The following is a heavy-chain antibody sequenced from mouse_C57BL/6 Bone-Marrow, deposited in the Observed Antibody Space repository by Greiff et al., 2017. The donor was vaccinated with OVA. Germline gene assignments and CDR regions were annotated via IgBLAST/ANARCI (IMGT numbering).Heavy chain of an antibody. CDR3: ARDYGSSFLAMDY. J-gene: IGHJ4*01. V-gene: IGHV1-69*01. CDR2: IDPSDSYT. CDR1: GYTFTSYW. Sequence: VQLQQPGAELVMPGASVKLSCKASGYTFTSYWMHWVKQRPGQGLEWIGEIDPSDSYTNYNQKFKGKSTLTVDKSSSTAYMQLSRLTSDDSAVYYCARDYGSSFLAMDYWGQGTAVTVSS. D-gene: IGHD1-1*01.